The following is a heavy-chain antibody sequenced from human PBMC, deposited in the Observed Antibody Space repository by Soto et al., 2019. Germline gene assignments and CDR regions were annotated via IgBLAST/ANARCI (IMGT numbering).Heavy chain of an antibody. CDR2: IYYSGST. D-gene: IGHD6-19*01. CDR3: AGMPYTSGLRFDP. V-gene: IGHV4-30-4*01. J-gene: IGHJ5*02. Sequence: PSETLSLTCTVSGGSISSGDYYWSWIRQPPGKGLEWIGYIYYSGSTFYNPSLKNRVTISLDTSKIQFSLKLSSVTAADTAVYFCAGMPYTSGLRFDPWGPGTLVTVSS. CDR1: GGSISSGDYY.